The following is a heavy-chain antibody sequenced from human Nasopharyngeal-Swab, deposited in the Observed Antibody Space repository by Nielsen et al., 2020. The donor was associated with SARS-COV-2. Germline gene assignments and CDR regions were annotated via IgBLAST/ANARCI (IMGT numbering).Heavy chain of an antibody. CDR1: GGSISSSSYY. Sequence: SETLSLTCTASGGSISSSSYYWGWVRQPTGKGLEWIGSIYYSGSTYYNPSLKSRVTISVDTSKNQFSLKLSSVTAADTAVYYCATQGYDSSGYLCDYWGQGTLVTVSS. J-gene: IGHJ4*02. CDR3: ATQGYDSSGYLCDY. D-gene: IGHD3-22*01. V-gene: IGHV4-39*01. CDR2: IYYSGST.